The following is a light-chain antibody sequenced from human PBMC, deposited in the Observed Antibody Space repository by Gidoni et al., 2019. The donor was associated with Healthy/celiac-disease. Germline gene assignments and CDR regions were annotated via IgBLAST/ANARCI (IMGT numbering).Light chain of an antibody. Sequence: DIQMTQSPSTLSASVGDRVTITCRASQSISSWLAWYQHRPGKAPKLLIYDASSLESGVPSRFSGSGSGTAFTLTISSLQPDDFASYYCQHYNSYSWTFGQGTKVEIK. CDR3: QHYNSYSWT. CDR1: QSISSW. CDR2: DAS. V-gene: IGKV1-5*01. J-gene: IGKJ1*01.